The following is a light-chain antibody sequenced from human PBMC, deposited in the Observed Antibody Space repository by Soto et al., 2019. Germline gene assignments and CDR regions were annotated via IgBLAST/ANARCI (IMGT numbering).Light chain of an antibody. CDR3: SSYTGSSTVV. J-gene: IGLJ2*01. CDR2: EVS. V-gene: IGLV2-14*01. Sequence: QSALTQPASVSGSPGQSITISCTGTSSDVGGYNYVSWHQQHPGKAPKLIIYEVSNRPSGVSNRFSGSKSGNTASLTISGLQAEDEADYYCSSYTGSSTVVFVGGTKLTVL. CDR1: SSDVGGYNY.